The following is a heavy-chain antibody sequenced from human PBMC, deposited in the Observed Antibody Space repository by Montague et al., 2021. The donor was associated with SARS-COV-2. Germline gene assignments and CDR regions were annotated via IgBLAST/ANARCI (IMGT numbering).Heavy chain of an antibody. J-gene: IGHJ5*02. V-gene: IGHV3-53*04. CDR2: IYSGFST. D-gene: IGHD6-13*01. CDR3: AREIAAAAYGWNWFDP. Sequence: SLRLSCAASGFTVSSNYMSWVRQAPVKGLEWVSVIYSGFSTYYAXSVXGLFTISRHNSKNTLYLQMNSLRAEDTAVYSCAREIAAAAYGWNWFDPWGQGTLVTVSS. CDR1: GFTVSSNY.